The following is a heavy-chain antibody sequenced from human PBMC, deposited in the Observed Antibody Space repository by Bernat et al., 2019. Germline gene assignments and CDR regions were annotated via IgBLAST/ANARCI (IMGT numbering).Heavy chain of an antibody. CDR2: INHSGST. V-gene: IGHV4-34*01. Sequence: QVQLQQWGAGLLKPSETLSLTCAVYGGSFSGYYWSWIRQPPGKGLEWIGEINHSGSTNYNPSLKSRVTISVDTSKNQFSLKLSSVTAADTAVYYCASLYYDILTDYYFDYWGQGTLVTVSS. J-gene: IGHJ4*02. CDR3: ASLYYDILTDYYFDY. CDR1: GGSFSGYY. D-gene: IGHD3-9*01.